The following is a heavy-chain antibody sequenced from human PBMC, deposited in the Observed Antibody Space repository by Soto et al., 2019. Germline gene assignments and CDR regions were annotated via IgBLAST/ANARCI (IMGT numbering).Heavy chain of an antibody. CDR1: GFTFNNYG. CDR3: AKGITDTGGYYYYSMDV. Sequence: QVQLVESGGAVVQPGTSLRLSCAASGFTFNNYGMYWVRQAPGKGLEWVAVISYDGSNKYHADSVKGRFTISRDNSKNTLDLQMNSLRAEDTAVYYCAKGITDTGGYYYYSMDVWGQGTAVTVSS. V-gene: IGHV3-30*18. CDR2: ISYDGSNK. J-gene: IGHJ6*02. D-gene: IGHD3-16*01.